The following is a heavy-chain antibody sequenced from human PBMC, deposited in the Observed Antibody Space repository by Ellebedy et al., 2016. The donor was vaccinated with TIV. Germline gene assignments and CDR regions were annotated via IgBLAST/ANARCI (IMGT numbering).Heavy chain of an antibody. CDR3: ARHELGSNAAFDY. D-gene: IGHD7-27*01. CDR1: GYTFALYW. V-gene: IGHV5-10-1*01. J-gene: IGHJ4*02. Sequence: GESLKISXAGSGYTFALYWITWVRQKPGKGLEWMGRIDPNDPRESYKSYSPSFQGHVTISADKSISTAYLQWSSLKASDTAVYYCARHELGSNAAFDYWGQGTLVTVSS. CDR2: IDPNDPRESYK.